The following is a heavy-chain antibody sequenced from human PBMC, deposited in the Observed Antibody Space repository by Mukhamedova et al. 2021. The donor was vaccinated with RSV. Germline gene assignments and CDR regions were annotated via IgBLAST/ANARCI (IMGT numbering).Heavy chain of an antibody. CDR3: ATSRGHHAMVRGVIIGYYYYMDV. CDR2: VDPEDGET. J-gene: IGHJ6*03. D-gene: IGHD3-10*01. V-gene: IGHV1-69-2*01. Sequence: QQAPGKGLEWMGLVDPEDGETIYAEKFQGRVTITADTSTDTAYMELSSLRSEDTAVYYCATSRGHHAMVRGVIIGYYYYMDV.